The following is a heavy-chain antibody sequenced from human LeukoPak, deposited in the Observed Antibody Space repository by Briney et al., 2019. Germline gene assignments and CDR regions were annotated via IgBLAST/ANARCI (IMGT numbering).Heavy chain of an antibody. CDR3: ARVARYFDWLLSYYYYYGMDV. CDR1: GYTFTSYD. V-gene: IGHV1-8*01. D-gene: IGHD3-9*01. CDR2: VNPNSGNT. Sequence: ASVKVSCKASGYTFTSYDINWVRQATGQGLEWMGWVNPNSGNTGYAQKFQGRVTMTRNTSISTAYMELSSLRSEDTAVYYCARVARYFDWLLSYYYYYGMDVWGQGTTVTVSS. J-gene: IGHJ6*02.